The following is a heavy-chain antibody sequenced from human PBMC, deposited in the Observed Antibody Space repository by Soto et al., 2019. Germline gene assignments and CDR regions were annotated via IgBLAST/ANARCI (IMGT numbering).Heavy chain of an antibody. J-gene: IGHJ6*04. CDR3: ATTCTNAVCYRKYGMDV. Sequence: QVQLVQSGAEVKKPGSSVKVSCKASGGTFSSYAISWVRQAPGQGLEWMGGIILIFGTANYAQKFQGRVTITADETTSTAHMELGGLISEGTVVYYCATTCTNAVCYRKYGMDVWGEGTTVTVSS. D-gene: IGHD2-8*01. V-gene: IGHV1-69*01. CDR2: IILIFGTA. CDR1: GGTFSSYA.